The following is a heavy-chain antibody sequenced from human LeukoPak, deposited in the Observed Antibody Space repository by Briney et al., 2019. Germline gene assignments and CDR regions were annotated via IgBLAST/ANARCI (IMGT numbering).Heavy chain of an antibody. CDR3: AREPEPRGLNWFDP. CDR1: GFTFSHYA. J-gene: IGHJ5*02. D-gene: IGHD5-12*01. CDR2: TSYDGSNE. V-gene: IGHV3-30-3*01. Sequence: GGSLRLSCAASGFTFSHYAMHWLRQTPGKGLEWVAVTSYDGSNEYYSDSVKDRFTISRDNSRNTLDLQMNGLRNEDTAVYYCAREPEPRGLNWFDPWGQGTLVTVSS.